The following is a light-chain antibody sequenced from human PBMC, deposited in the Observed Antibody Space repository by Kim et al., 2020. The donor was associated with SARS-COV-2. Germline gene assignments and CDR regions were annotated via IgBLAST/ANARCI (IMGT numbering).Light chain of an antibody. J-gene: IGKJ1*01. V-gene: IGKV3-15*01. CDR2: DAS. Sequence: VSPGERATPSCTASQSVSANLAWYQQKPGQAPRLLISDASTRATGIPARFSGGGSGTDFTLTISSLQSEDFAVYYCQQYNKWPRTFGQGTKVEIK. CDR1: QSVSAN. CDR3: QQYNKWPRT.